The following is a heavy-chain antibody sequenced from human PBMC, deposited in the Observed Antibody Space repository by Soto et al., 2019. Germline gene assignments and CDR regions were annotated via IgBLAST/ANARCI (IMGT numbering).Heavy chain of an antibody. J-gene: IGHJ4*02. Sequence: SETLSLTCAVSGYSISSGYYWGWIRQPPGKGLEWIGSIYHSGSTYYNPSLKSRVTISVETSKNQFSLKLSSVTAADTAVYYCARVHDYSTQFDYWGEGTMVTVYS. CDR2: IYHSGST. CDR3: ARVHDYSTQFDY. CDR1: GYSISSGYY. V-gene: IGHV4-38-2*01. D-gene: IGHD4-4*01.